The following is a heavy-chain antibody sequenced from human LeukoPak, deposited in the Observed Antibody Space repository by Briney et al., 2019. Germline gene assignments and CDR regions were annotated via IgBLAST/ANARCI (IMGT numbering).Heavy chain of an antibody. CDR1: GFAFSSYS. CDR2: ISSSSSYI. J-gene: IGHJ6*02. V-gene: IGHV3-21*01. D-gene: IGHD3-16*01. CDR3: ASNFGVPYDSYGMDV. Sequence: GGSLRLSCAASGFAFSSYSMNWVRQAPGKGLEWVSSISSSSSYIYYADSVKGRFTISRDNAKNSLYLQMNSLRAEGTAVYYCASNFGVPYDSYGMDVWGQGTTVTVSS.